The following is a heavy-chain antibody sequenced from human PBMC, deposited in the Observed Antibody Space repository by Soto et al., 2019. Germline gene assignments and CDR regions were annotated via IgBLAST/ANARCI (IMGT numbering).Heavy chain of an antibody. CDR3: AKDQSYSSARMDV. Sequence: GGSLRLSCAASGFTFSSYSMNWVRQAPGKGLEWVSSISSSSSYIYYADSVKGRFTISRDNSKNTLYLQMNSLRAEDTAVYYCAKDQSYSSARMDVWGQGTTVTV. V-gene: IGHV3-21*04. D-gene: IGHD6-25*01. J-gene: IGHJ6*02. CDR1: GFTFSSYS. CDR2: ISSSSSYI.